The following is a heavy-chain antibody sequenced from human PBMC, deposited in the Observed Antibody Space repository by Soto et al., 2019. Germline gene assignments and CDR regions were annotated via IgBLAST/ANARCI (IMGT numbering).Heavy chain of an antibody. V-gene: IGHV1-18*01. CDR1: GYTFTSYG. J-gene: IGHJ5*02. D-gene: IGHD3-9*01. Sequence: ASVKVSCKASGYTFTSYGISWVRQAPGQGLEWMGWISAYNGNTNYSQKLQGRVTMTRDTSTSTAYMELSSLRSEDTAVYYCARGITYYDILTGLNWFAPWGQGTLVTVSS. CDR2: ISAYNGNT. CDR3: ARGITYYDILTGLNWFAP.